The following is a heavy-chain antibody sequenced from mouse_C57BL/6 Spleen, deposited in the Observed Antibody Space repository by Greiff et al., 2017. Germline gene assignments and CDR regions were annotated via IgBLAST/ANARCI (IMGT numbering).Heavy chain of an antibody. Sequence: QVQLQQPGTELVKPGASVKLSCKASGYTFTSYWMHWVKQRPGQGLEWIGNINPSNGGTNYNEKFKSKATLTVDKSSSTAYMQLSSLTSEDSAVYYCARCGVTTVVPYYFDYWGQGTTLTVSS. CDR1: GYTFTSYW. D-gene: IGHD1-1*01. J-gene: IGHJ2*01. V-gene: IGHV1-53*01. CDR3: ARCGVTTVVPYYFDY. CDR2: INPSNGGT.